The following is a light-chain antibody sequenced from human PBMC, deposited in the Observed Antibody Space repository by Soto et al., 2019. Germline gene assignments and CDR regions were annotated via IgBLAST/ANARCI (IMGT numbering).Light chain of an antibody. CDR3: CSYAGSVV. CDR2: DVN. CDR1: SSDVGGYDY. J-gene: IGLJ2*01. V-gene: IGLV2-11*01. Sequence: QSVLTQPPSVSGAPGQRVTISCTGTSSDVGGYDYVSWYQQHPGKAPKVMIYDVNKRPSGVPDRFSGSKSANTASLTISGLQAEDEADYYCCSYAGSVVFGGGTKLTVL.